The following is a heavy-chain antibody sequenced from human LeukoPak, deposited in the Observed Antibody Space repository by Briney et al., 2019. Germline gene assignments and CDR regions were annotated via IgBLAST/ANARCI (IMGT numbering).Heavy chain of an antibody. CDR2: INWNSGSI. D-gene: IGHD3-16*01. CDR3: RGGGLDV. J-gene: IGHJ6*02. CDR1: GFTFDDYA. Sequence: GGSLRLSCAASGFTFDDYAMHWVRQAPGKGLEWVSGINWNSGSIGYADSVMGRFTISRDNAKNSLYLQMSNLRAEEKAVYCARGGGLDVWGQGATVTVSS. V-gene: IGHV3-9*01.